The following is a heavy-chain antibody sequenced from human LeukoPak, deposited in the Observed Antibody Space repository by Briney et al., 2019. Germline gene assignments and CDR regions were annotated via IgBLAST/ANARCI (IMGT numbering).Heavy chain of an antibody. Sequence: GASVKVSCKVSGYTLTELSMHWVRQAPGRGLEWMGGFDPEDGETIYAQKFQGRVTMTEDTSTDTAYMELSSLRSEDTAVYYCATTPPYYYDSSGYRSYYFDYWGQGTLVTVSS. J-gene: IGHJ4*02. D-gene: IGHD3-22*01. V-gene: IGHV1-24*01. CDR2: FDPEDGET. CDR1: GYTLTELS. CDR3: ATTPPYYYDSSGYRSYYFDY.